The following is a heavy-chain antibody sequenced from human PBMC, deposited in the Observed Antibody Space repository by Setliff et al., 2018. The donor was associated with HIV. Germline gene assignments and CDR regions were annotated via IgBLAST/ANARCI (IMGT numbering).Heavy chain of an antibody. CDR1: GFSFSNSN. D-gene: IGHD3-16*02. V-gene: IGHV3-48*04. Sequence: PGGSLRLSCAASGFSFSNSNINWVRQPPGKVLEWLSYIGSDSSTIYYADSVKGRFTISRDNAKNSLYLQMNSLRAEDTAVYYCARDGDVVRLHLGELSLFMDVWGQGTTVTVSS. CDR2: IGSDSSTI. J-gene: IGHJ6*02. CDR3: ARDGDVVRLHLGELSLFMDV.